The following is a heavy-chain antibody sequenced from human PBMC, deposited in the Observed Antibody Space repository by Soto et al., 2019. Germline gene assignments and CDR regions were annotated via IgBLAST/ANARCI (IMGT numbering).Heavy chain of an antibody. CDR3: ARGSSGWGGGFFDY. D-gene: IGHD6-19*01. J-gene: IGHJ4*02. CDR1: GGSFSGYY. CDR2: INHSGST. Sequence: QVQLQQWGAGLLKPSETLSLTCAVYGGSFSGYYWSWIRQPPGKGLEWIGEINHSGSTNYNPSLKRRVTISVETSKNQFSLKLSSGTAADTAVYYCARGSSGWGGGFFDYWGQGTLVTVSS. V-gene: IGHV4-34*01.